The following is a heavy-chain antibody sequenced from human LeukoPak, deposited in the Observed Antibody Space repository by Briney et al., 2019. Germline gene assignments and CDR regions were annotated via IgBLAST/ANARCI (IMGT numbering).Heavy chain of an antibody. CDR3: ARIGVAAAGTWVEAFDI. CDR2: INPNSGGT. D-gene: IGHD6-13*01. Sequence: ASVKVSCKASGYTFSGYYMHWVRQAPGQGFEWMGWINPNSGGTNYAQKFQGRVTMTRDTSISTAYMELSRLRSDDTAVYYCARIGVAAAGTWVEAFDIWGQGTMVTVSS. J-gene: IGHJ3*02. CDR1: GYTFSGYY. V-gene: IGHV1-2*02.